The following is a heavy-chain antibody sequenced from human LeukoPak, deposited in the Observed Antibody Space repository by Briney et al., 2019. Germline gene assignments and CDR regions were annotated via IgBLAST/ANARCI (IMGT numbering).Heavy chain of an antibody. CDR2: ISSGSNYI. D-gene: IGHD2-15*01. V-gene: IGHV3-21*01. CDR3: ARGVYCRGGSCAYCIYYFMDV. Sequence: PGGSLRLSCAASGFTFNSCTMNWVRQAPGKGLEWVSSISSGSNYISYADSMKGRFTISRDNARNSLYLQLNSLRAEDTAVYYCARGVYCRGGSCAYCIYYFMDVWGKGTTVTVSS. J-gene: IGHJ6*03. CDR1: GFTFNSCT.